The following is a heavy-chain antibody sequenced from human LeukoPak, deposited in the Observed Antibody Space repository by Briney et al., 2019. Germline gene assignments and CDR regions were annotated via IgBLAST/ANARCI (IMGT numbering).Heavy chain of an antibody. CDR1: GYTFTSYG. CDR3: ARDLIPIRRASVPLDY. V-gene: IGHV1-18*01. Sequence: ASVKVSCKASGYTFTSYGISWVRQAPGQGLEWMGWISAYNGNTNYAQKLQGRVTMTTDTSTSTAYMELRSLRSDDTAVYYCARDLIPIRRASVPLDYWGQGTLVTVSS. D-gene: IGHD3-16*01. CDR2: ISAYNGNT. J-gene: IGHJ4*02.